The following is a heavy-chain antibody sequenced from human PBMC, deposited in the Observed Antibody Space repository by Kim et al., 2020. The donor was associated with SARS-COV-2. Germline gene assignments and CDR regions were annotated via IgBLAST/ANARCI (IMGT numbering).Heavy chain of an antibody. Sequence: SETLSLTCAVSGGSISSSNWWSWVRQPPGNGLEWIGEIYHSGSTNYNPSLKSRVTISVDKSKNQFSLKLSSVTAADTAVYYCARGPIPSRTLSRHFDYWGQGTLVTVSS. CDR3: ARGPIPSRTLSRHFDY. V-gene: IGHV4-4*02. CDR1: GGSISSSNW. J-gene: IGHJ4*02. CDR2: IYHSGST. D-gene: IGHD2-2*01.